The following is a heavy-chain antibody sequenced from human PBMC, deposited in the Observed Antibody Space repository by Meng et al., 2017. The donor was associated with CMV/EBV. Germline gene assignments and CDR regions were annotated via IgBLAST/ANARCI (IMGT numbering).Heavy chain of an antibody. CDR3: ARVGRTSCYDY. D-gene: IGHD2-2*01. Sequence: VQRRETGPGLLKPSQTLPLTCPVSGGSISSGEYYWSWIRQPPGKGLEWIGYIYYSGSTYYNPSLKSRVTISVDTSKNQFSLKLSSVTAADTAVYYCARVGRTSCYDYWGQGTLVTVSS. CDR2: IYYSGST. CDR1: GGSISSGEYY. J-gene: IGHJ4*02. V-gene: IGHV4-30-4*08.